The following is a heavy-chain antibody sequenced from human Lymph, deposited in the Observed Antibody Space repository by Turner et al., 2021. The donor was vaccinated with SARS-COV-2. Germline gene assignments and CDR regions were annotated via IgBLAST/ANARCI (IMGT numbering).Heavy chain of an antibody. V-gene: IGHV3-30-3*01. Sequence: QGQLVESGGGGVKPGRSLSLHCAAFGFTFSTYARHWVRQAPGKGLEWVAVISYDGSNKYYAASVKGRFTISRDNSKNTLYLQMNSLRAEDTAVYYCARARSGSYFDAFDIWGQGTMVTISS. CDR1: GFTFSTYA. D-gene: IGHD1-26*01. CDR2: ISYDGSNK. J-gene: IGHJ3*02. CDR3: ARARSGSYFDAFDI.